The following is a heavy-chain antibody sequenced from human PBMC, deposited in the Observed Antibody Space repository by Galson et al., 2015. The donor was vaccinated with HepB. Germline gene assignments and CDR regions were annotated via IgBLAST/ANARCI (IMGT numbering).Heavy chain of an antibody. Sequence: SVKVSCKASGYTFSSYAINWVRQAPGQGLEWMGWINTNTGNPTYAQGFTGRFVFSLDTSVSTAYLQISSLKTEDTAVYYCARVPDAIDFDYWGQGTLVTVSS. CDR2: INTNTGNP. CDR3: ARVPDAIDFDY. V-gene: IGHV7-4-1*02. CDR1: GYTFSSYA. J-gene: IGHJ4*02. D-gene: IGHD2-2*02.